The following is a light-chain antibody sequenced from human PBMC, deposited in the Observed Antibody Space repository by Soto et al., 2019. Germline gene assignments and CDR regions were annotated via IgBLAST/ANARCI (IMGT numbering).Light chain of an antibody. CDR3: CSYAGSSTYV. Sequence: QSVLTQPASVSGSPGQSITISCTGTSSVVGSYNLVSWYQQHPGKAPKLMIYGVSKRPSGVSNRFSGSKSGNTASLTISGLQAEDEADYSCCSYAGSSTYVFGTGTKVTVL. CDR1: SSVVGSYNL. CDR2: GVS. J-gene: IGLJ1*01. V-gene: IGLV2-23*02.